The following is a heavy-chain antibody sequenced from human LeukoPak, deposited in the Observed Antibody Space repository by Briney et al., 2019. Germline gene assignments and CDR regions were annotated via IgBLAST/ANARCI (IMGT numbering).Heavy chain of an antibody. CDR2: VDPEDGET. D-gene: IGHD6-13*01. CDR1: GYTFTDYY. J-gene: IGHJ4*02. V-gene: IGHV1-69-2*01. CDR3: ATDSLVSSSSDRPLGGFDY. Sequence: ASVKISCKVSGYTFTDYYMHWVQQAPGQGLEWMGLVDPEDGETIYAEKFQGRVTITADTSTDTAYMELSSLRSEDTAVYYCATDSLVSSSSDRPLGGFDYWGQGTLVTVSS.